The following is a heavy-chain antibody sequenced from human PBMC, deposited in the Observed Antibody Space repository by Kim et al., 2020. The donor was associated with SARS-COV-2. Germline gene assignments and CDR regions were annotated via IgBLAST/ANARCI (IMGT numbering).Heavy chain of an antibody. CDR2: T. Sequence: TKYARKFQGRVTMTTDPSTSTAYMELRSLRSDDTALYYCARDYGDYGYFDYWGQGTLVTVSS. V-gene: IGHV1-18*01. D-gene: IGHD4-17*01. J-gene: IGHJ4*02. CDR3: ARDYGDYGYFDY.